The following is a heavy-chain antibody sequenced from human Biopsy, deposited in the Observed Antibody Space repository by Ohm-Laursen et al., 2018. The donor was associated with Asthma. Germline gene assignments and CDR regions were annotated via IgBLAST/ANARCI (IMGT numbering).Heavy chain of an antibody. D-gene: IGHD6-13*01. CDR3: ARGQKSAGDRWFDP. CDR2: IDPNSGGT. J-gene: IGHJ5*02. CDR1: GYTFIGCH. Sequence: ASVKVSCNASGYTFIGCHIHWMRQAPGQGLEWMGRIDPNSGGTNYAQKFQGRVTMTSDTSISTAYMEVSRLRSDDTAVYYCARGQKSAGDRWFDPWGQGTLVTVSS. V-gene: IGHV1-2*06.